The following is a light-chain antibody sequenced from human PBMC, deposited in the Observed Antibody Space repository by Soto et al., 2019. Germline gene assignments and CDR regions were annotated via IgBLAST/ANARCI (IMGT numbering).Light chain of an antibody. Sequence: EIVLTQSPGTLSLSPGERATLSCRASQSVSSTYLAWYQQKPGQAPRLLIYGASSRATGIPDRFSGRGSGTDFSLTISRLEPGDFAVYYCQVYGNSMWKLGQGTKVDIK. V-gene: IGKV3-20*01. CDR2: GAS. CDR1: QSVSSTY. CDR3: QVYGNSMWK. J-gene: IGKJ1*01.